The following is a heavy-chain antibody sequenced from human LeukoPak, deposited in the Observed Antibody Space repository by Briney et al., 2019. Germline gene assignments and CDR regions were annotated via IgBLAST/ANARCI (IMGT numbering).Heavy chain of an antibody. Sequence: SETLSLTRTVSGGSISSGSYYWSWIRQPAWKGLEWIGRIYTSGSTNYNPSLKSRVTISVDTSKNQFSLKLSSVTAADTAVYYCAREAQRGWLPFDYSSQGTLVTVSS. D-gene: IGHD5-18*01. CDR2: IYTSGST. CDR1: GGSISSGSYY. J-gene: IGHJ4*02. CDR3: AREAQRGWLPFDY. V-gene: IGHV4-61*02.